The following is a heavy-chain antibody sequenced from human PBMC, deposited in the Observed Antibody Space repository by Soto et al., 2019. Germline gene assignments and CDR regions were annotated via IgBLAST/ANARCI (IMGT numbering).Heavy chain of an antibody. D-gene: IGHD4-4*01. V-gene: IGHV1-69*13. CDR3: ARDYTNDAFDI. J-gene: IGHJ3*02. Sequence: VASVKVSCKASGGTFSSYAISWVRQAPGQGLEWMGGIIPIFGTANYAQKFQGRVTITADESTSTAYMELSSLRSEDTAVYYCARDYTNDAFDIWGQGTMVTVSS. CDR2: IIPIFGTA. CDR1: GGTFSSYA.